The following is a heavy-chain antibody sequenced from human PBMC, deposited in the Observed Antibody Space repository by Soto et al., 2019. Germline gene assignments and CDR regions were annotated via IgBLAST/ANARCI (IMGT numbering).Heavy chain of an antibody. CDR2: ISGSGGST. Sequence: EVQLLESGGGLVQPGGSLRLSCAASGFTFSSYAMRWVRQAPVKGLEWVSAISGSGGSTYYADSVKGRFTISRDNSKNTLYLQMNSLGAEDTAVYYCARRGSGSYYDYWVQGTLVTVSS. CDR3: ARRGSGSYYDY. D-gene: IGHD1-26*01. J-gene: IGHJ4*02. V-gene: IGHV3-23*01. CDR1: GFTFSSYA.